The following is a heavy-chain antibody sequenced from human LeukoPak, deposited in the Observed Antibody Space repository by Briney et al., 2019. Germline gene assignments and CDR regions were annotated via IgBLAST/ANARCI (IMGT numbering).Heavy chain of an antibody. Sequence: GGSLRLSCAASGFTFSSYGIHWVRQAPVKGLEWVAFIRYDGSDKYFADIVEGRFTISRDNSKNTVYLQMNSLRVGDTAIYYCARDPLTGSYGVNWLDPWGQGTLVTVSS. J-gene: IGHJ5*02. CDR1: GFTFSSYG. D-gene: IGHD1-26*01. V-gene: IGHV3-30*02. CDR2: IRYDGSDK. CDR3: ARDPLTGSYGVNWLDP.